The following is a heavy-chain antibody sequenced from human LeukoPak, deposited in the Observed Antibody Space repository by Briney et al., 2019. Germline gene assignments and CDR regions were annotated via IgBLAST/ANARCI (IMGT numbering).Heavy chain of an antibody. CDR2: IHYSGST. D-gene: IGHD2-15*01. J-gene: IGHJ4*02. Sequence: PSETLFLTCTVSGGSISGYYWSWIRQPPGKGLEWIGYIHYSGSTNYNPSLKSRVIISVDTSKNQFSLKLSSVTAADTAVYYCAREAPICSGGTCYDYWGQGTLVTVSS. CDR1: GGSISGYY. CDR3: AREAPICSGGTCYDY. V-gene: IGHV4-59*01.